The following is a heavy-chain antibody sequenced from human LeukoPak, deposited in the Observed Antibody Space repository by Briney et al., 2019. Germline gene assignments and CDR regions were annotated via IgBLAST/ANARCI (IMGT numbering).Heavy chain of an antibody. D-gene: IGHD3-3*01. CDR2: IYPGDSDT. CDR3: ALRRGIFGVVTFDY. J-gene: IGHJ4*02. CDR1: GYSFTSYW. Sequence: NRGESLKISCKGAGYSFTSYWIGWVRQMPGKGLEWMGIIYPGDSDTRYSPSFQGQVNISADKSISTAYLQWSSLKASDTAMYYCALRRGIFGVVTFDYWGQETLVTVSS. V-gene: IGHV5-51*01.